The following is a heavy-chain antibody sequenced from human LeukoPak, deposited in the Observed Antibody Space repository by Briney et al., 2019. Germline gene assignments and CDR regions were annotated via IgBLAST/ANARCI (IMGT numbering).Heavy chain of an antibody. D-gene: IGHD2-15*01. CDR2: ISYDGSNK. J-gene: IGHJ3*02. CDR1: GFTFSSYA. Sequence: GRSLGLSCAASGFTFSSYAMHWVRQAPGKGLEWVAVISYDGSNKYYADSVKGRFTISRDNSKNTLYLQMNSLRAEDTAVYYCAREGIVVVVAANPGAFDIWGQGTMVTVSS. V-gene: IGHV3-30-3*01. CDR3: AREGIVVVVAANPGAFDI.